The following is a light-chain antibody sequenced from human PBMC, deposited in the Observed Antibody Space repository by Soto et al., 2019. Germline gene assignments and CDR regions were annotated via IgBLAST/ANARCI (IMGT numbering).Light chain of an antibody. CDR3: QHYNSYSEA. CDR1: QTISSW. V-gene: IGKV1-5*03. J-gene: IGKJ1*01. CDR2: KAS. Sequence: DIQMTQSPATLSGSVGDRVTIPCRASQTISSWLDWYQQKPGKAPKLLIYKASTLKSGVPSRFSGSGSGTEFTLTISSLQPDDFATYYCQHYNSYSEAFGQGTKVDIK.